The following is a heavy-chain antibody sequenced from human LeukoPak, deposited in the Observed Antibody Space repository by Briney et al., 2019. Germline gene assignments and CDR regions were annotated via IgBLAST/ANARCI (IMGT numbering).Heavy chain of an antibody. Sequence: PSETLSLTCAVYGGSFSGYYWSWIRQPPGKGLEWIGEINHSGSTDYNPSLKSRVTISVDTSKNQFSLKLSSVTAADTAVYYCARDRHFPIPYDSSGYYFGRGNWFDPWGQGTLVTVSS. CDR3: ARDRHFPIPYDSSGYYFGRGNWFDP. CDR2: INHSGST. D-gene: IGHD3-22*01. V-gene: IGHV4-34*01. J-gene: IGHJ5*02. CDR1: GGSFSGYY.